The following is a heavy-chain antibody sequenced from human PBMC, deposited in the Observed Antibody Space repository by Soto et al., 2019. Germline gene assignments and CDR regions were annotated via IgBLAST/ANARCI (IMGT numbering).Heavy chain of an antibody. V-gene: IGHV2-5*02. J-gene: IGHJ4*02. CDR2: IYWDDDT. CDR1: GFSLSATGAG. Sequence: QITLKESGPTLVRPTQTLTLTCTFSGFSLSATGAGVAWIRQPPGKALAWLAPIYWDDDTFYSQSLKTRLTITKDTSKNQVVLTMTNLDPADTGTYYCAHCGPEGSFDSWGKGTLVTVSS. CDR3: AHCGPEGSFDS.